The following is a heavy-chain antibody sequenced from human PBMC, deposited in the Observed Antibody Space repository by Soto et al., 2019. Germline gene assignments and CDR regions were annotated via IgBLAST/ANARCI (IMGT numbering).Heavy chain of an antibody. D-gene: IGHD1-26*01. V-gene: IGHV4-34*12. CDR2: IIHSEST. CDR1: GGSFSAYY. CDR3: ARQRPTDGRWEFANYYGMGV. J-gene: IGHJ6*02. Sequence: SETLSLTCAVYGGSFSAYYWSWVRQPPGKGLEWVGEIIHSESTKYNPSLKSRVTISVDTSKNQFSLKLSSVTAADTAVYYCARQRPTDGRWEFANYYGMGVWGQGTPVTVSS.